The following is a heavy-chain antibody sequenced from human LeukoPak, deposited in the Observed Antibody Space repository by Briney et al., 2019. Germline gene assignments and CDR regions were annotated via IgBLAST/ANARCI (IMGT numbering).Heavy chain of an antibody. CDR3: ARGYGDY. D-gene: IGHD5-18*01. CDR1: GYTFTSYY. V-gene: IGHV5-51*01. Sequence: ASVKVSCKASGYTFTSYYMHWVRQAPGQGLEWMGIIYPGDSDTRYSPSFQGQVTISADKSISTAYLQWSSLKASDTAMYYCARGYGDYWGQGTLVTVSS. CDR2: IYPGDSDT. J-gene: IGHJ4*02.